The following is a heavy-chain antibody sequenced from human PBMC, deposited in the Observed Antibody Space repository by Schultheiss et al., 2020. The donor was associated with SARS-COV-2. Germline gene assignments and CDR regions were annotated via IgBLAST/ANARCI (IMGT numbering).Heavy chain of an antibody. D-gene: IGHD5-24*01. CDR3: VRDPQGGDGYSSDYFDY. CDR2: ISSSGSAI. V-gene: IGHV3-48*03. J-gene: IGHJ4*02. CDR1: GFIFSSYE. Sequence: GSLRLSCAASGFIFSSYEMNWVRQAPGRGLEWVSYISSSGSAIYYADSVKGRFIISRDNAKNSLYLQMNSLTAEDTAVYYCVRDPQGGDGYSSDYFDYWGQGTLVTVSS.